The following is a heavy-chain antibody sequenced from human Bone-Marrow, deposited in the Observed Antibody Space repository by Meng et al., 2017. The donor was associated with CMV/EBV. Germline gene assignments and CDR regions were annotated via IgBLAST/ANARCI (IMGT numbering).Heavy chain of an antibody. Sequence: SETLSLTCAVYGGSFSGYYWSWIRQPPGKGLEWIGEINHSGSTNYNPSLKSRVTISVDTSKNQFSLKLSSVTAADTAVYYCARGGVVVPAADSHNWFDPWGQGTLVTVSS. D-gene: IGHD2-2*01. CDR1: GGSFSGYY. J-gene: IGHJ5*02. CDR3: ARGGVVVPAADSHNWFDP. CDR2: INHSGST. V-gene: IGHV4-34*01.